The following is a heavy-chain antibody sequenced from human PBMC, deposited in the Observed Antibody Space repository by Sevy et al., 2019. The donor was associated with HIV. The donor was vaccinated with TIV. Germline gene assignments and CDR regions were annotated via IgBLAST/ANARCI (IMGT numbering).Heavy chain of an antibody. CDR3: ARGTTLRGYSYGLYGMDV. V-gene: IGHV1-8*01. Sequence: ASVKVSCKASGYIFTSYDINWVRQATGQGLEWMGWMNPNSGNTGYAQKFQGRVTMTRNTSISTAYMELSSLRSEDTAVYYCARGTTLRGYSYGLYGMDVWGQGTTVTVSS. CDR2: MNPNSGNT. D-gene: IGHD5-18*01. J-gene: IGHJ6*02. CDR1: GYIFTSYD.